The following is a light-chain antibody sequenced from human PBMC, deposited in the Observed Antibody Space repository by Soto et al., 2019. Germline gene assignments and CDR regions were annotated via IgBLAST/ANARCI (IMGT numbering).Light chain of an antibody. J-gene: IGLJ1*01. V-gene: IGLV2-14*03. Sequence: QSVLTQPASVSGSPGQSIAISCSGTSGDVGNYKFVSWYQNYPGKAPKLIIYDVSNRPSGVSTRFSGSKSGNTASLTITGLQAEDEADYYCSSFTNRATPYVFGTGTKLTVL. CDR3: SSFTNRATPYV. CDR1: SGDVGNYKF. CDR2: DVS.